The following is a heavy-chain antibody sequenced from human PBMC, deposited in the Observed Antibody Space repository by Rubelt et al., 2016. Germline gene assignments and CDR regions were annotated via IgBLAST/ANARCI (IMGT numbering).Heavy chain of an antibody. D-gene: IGHD2-15*01. J-gene: IGHJ1*01. Sequence: QVQLQESGPGLVEPSETLSLTCNVSGDSVSSYYWSWIRQPPGKGLEWIGYIYYSGSTTYNPSLKSRVTISLDTSKNHVAQKVNSVTAAETAGEYCAGIFHCSGDNCEEIWGRGTPVTVSS. CDR2: IYYSGST. V-gene: IGHV4-59*02. CDR3: AGIFHCSGDNCEEI. CDR1: GDSVSSYY.